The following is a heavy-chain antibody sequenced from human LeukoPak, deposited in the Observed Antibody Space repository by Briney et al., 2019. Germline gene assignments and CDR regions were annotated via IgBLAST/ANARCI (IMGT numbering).Heavy chain of an antibody. Sequence: GGSLRLSCAASGFTFSYYAVRWVPQAPGKGLEGVSVLNESGTTTYYADPVKGRFTISRDSSKNTLCLQMNSLRAEDTALYFCAKADSISLNWFDPWGQGTLVTVSS. CDR3: AKADSISLNWFDP. D-gene: IGHD3-9*01. V-gene: IGHV3-23*05. CDR2: LNESGTTT. CDR1: GFTFSYYA. J-gene: IGHJ5*02.